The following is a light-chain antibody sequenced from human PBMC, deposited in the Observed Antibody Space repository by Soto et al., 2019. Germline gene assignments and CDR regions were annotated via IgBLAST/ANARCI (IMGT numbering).Light chain of an antibody. Sequence: QLVLTQPRSVSGSPGQSVTISCTGTSSDVGGYNYVSWYQQHPGKAPKLIIYDVSKWPSGVPDRFSGSKSGNTASLTISGLQAEDEADYYCCSYAGNSLWVFGGGTKVTVL. CDR2: DVS. CDR3: CSYAGNSLWV. CDR1: SSDVGGYNY. V-gene: IGLV2-11*01. J-gene: IGLJ3*02.